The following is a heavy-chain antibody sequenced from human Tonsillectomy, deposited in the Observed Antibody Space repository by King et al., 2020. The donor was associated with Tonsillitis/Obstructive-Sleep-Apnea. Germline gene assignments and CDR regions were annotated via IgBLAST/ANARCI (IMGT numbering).Heavy chain of an antibody. J-gene: IGHJ6*02. CDR3: AKEGGYSYPNPMDV. CDR2: ISGSGGNT. D-gene: IGHD4-23*01. V-gene: IGHV3-23*04. CDR1: GFTFSSCS. Sequence: VQLVESGGGLVQPGGSLRLSCAASGFTFSSCSMSWVRQAPGKGLEWVSAISGSGGNTYYADSVKGRFTISRDSSKNTLYLQMNSLRAEDTAVYYCAKEGGYSYPNPMDVWGQGTTVTVSS.